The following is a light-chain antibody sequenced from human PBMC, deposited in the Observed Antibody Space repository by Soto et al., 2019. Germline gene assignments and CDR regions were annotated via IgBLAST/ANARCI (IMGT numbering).Light chain of an antibody. CDR3: QRYDSLPPT. Sequence: DIQMTQSPSSLSASVGDRVTITCQASHDIKKFLNWFQEKPGKAPELLIYDASNLQTGVPSRFSGSGSGTHFTITISSLQPEDIATYYCQRYDSLPPTFGQGTRLDIK. J-gene: IGKJ5*01. CDR2: DAS. CDR1: HDIKKF. V-gene: IGKV1-33*01.